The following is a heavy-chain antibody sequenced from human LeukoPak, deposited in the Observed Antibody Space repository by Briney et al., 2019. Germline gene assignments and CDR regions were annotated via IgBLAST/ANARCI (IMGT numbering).Heavy chain of an antibody. D-gene: IGHD3-10*01. CDR1: GGSISSYY. CDR2: IYDSGST. CDR3: ARHYGP. J-gene: IGHJ5*02. V-gene: IGHV4-39*01. Sequence: SETLSLTCTVSGGSISSYYWSWIRQPPGKGLEWIGSIYDSGSTYYNPSLKSRVTISVDTSKHQFSLKLNSVTAADTAVYYCARHYGPWGQGTLVTVSS.